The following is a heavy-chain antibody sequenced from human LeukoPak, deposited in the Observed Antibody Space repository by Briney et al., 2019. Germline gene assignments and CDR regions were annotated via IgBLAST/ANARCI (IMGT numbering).Heavy chain of an antibody. J-gene: IGHJ6*03. CDR3: AKGYSSSWRYYYYMDV. V-gene: IGHV4-61*02. CDR1: GGSISSGSYY. CDR2: IYTSGST. Sequence: SETLSLTCTVSGGSISSGSYYWSWIRQPAGKGLEWIGRIYTSGSTNYNPSLKSRVTISVDTSKNQFSPKLSSVTAADTAVYYCAKGYSSSWRYYYYMDVWGKGTTVTVSS. D-gene: IGHD6-13*01.